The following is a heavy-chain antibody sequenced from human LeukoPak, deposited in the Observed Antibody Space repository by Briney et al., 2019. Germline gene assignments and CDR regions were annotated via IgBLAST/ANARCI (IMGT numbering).Heavy chain of an antibody. V-gene: IGHV1-69*05. CDR3: ARDRGMYDSSGYFLY. CDR1: GGTFSSYA. J-gene: IGHJ4*02. D-gene: IGHD3-22*01. Sequence: SVKVSCKASGGTFSSYAISWVRQAPGQGLEWMGGIIPIFGTANYAQKFQGRVTITTDESTSTAYMELSSLRSEDTAVYYCARDRGMYDSSGYFLYWGQGTLVTVSS. CDR2: IIPIFGTA.